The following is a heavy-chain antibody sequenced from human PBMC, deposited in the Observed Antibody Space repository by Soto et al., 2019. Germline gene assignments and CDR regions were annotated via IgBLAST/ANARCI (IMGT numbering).Heavy chain of an antibody. V-gene: IGHV4-59*12. Sequence: SETLSLTCTVSGGSISTYYWSWVRQPPGKGLEWIGYIYHSGSTNYNPSLKSRVTISVDTSKNQFSLKLSPVTAADTAVYYCARGASGYYDSSGYYSPYYFDYWGQGTLVTVSS. D-gene: IGHD3-22*01. J-gene: IGHJ4*02. CDR2: IYHSGST. CDR3: ARGASGYYDSSGYYSPYYFDY. CDR1: GGSISTYY.